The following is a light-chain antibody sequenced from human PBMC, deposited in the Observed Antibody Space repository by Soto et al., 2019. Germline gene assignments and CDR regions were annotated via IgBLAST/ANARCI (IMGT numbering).Light chain of an antibody. Sequence: SSELTQPPSVSVSPGQTARLTCSGAALPKQYAYWYQQKPGQAPVLVIYKDSERPSGIPERFSGSSSGTTVTLTISGVQAEDEADYYCQSADSSGTYVFGTGTKVTVL. CDR3: QSADSSGTYV. V-gene: IGLV3-25*03. CDR1: ALPKQY. J-gene: IGLJ1*01. CDR2: KDS.